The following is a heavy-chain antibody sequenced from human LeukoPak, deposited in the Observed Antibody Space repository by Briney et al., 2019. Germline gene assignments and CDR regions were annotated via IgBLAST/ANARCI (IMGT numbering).Heavy chain of an antibody. Sequence: SETLSLTCTVSGGSITGYYWTWVRQPPGKGLEWIGYIYSGGSTKYNPSLKSRITISVNTSKNQFSLKLNSVTAADTALYCCARGYYYSSGSFDPWGQGTLVTVSS. CDR1: GGSITGYY. CDR3: ARGYYYSSGSFDP. D-gene: IGHD3-10*01. V-gene: IGHV4-4*09. CDR2: IYSGGST. J-gene: IGHJ5*02.